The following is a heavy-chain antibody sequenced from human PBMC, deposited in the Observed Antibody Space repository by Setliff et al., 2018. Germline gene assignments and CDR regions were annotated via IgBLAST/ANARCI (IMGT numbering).Heavy chain of an antibody. Sequence: ASVKVSCKASGYTFTGYYMHWVRQAPGQGLEWMGIINPSGGSTSYAQKFQGRVTMTRDTSTSTVYMDMSSLRSEDTAVYYCARDVFPYHYEGAFDIWGQGTMVTVSS. D-gene: IGHD3-22*01. CDR3: ARDVFPYHYEGAFDI. CDR1: GYTFTGYY. J-gene: IGHJ3*02. V-gene: IGHV1-46*01. CDR2: INPSGGST.